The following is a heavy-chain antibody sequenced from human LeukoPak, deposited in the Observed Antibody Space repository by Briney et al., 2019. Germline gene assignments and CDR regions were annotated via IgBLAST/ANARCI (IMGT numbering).Heavy chain of an antibody. Sequence: SETLSLTCTVSGGSINNYYWTWIRQPAGEGLEWLGRIYGSSGNTDYNPSLKGRVTMSLDKSQNQFSLTLKSVTAADTAFYYCARVLSAMGANTFDVWGQGTMVTVSS. V-gene: IGHV4-4*07. J-gene: IGHJ3*01. CDR3: ARVLSAMGANTFDV. CDR2: IYGSSGNT. CDR1: GGSINNYY. D-gene: IGHD1-26*01.